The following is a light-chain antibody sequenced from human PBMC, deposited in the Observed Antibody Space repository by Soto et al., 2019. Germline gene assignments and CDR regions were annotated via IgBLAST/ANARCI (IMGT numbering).Light chain of an antibody. V-gene: IGKV1-39*01. CDR2: AAS. CDR3: QQSYSTPRT. Sequence: DLQMTQSPSSLSASVGDRVTITCRASQSISNYLHWYQQKPGKAPKLLMYAASSLQSGVTSSFGSSGSRTDFTLTISSLQAEDFATYYCQQSYSTPRTFGQGTKVEIK. CDR1: QSISNY. J-gene: IGKJ1*01.